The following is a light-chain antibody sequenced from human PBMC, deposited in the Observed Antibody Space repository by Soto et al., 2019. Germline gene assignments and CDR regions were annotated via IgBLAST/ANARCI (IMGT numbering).Light chain of an antibody. CDR2: GAS. CDR1: QSVSSTY. Sequence: EIVLTQSPGTLSLSPGEIATLSCRASQSVSSTYLAWYQQKPGQATRLLIYGASSRATGIPNWFSGSGSGTDFTLTISRLEPEDFAVYYCQHYGSLVLTFGGGTKVEIK. V-gene: IGKV3-20*01. CDR3: QHYGSLVLT. J-gene: IGKJ4*01.